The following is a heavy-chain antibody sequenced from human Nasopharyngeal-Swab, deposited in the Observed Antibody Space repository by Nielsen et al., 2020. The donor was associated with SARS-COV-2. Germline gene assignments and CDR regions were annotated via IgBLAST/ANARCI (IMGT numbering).Heavy chain of an antibody. CDR3: ARARDCTAGHCYSDY. Sequence: VKVSCKASGYTFDDYAMSWVRQAPGQGLEWMGWINTDTGNPTYALGFAGRFVFSFDTSARTAYLQISSLKAEDTAVYFCARARDCTAGHCYSDYWGRGTLVTVSS. CDR2: INTDTGNP. D-gene: IGHD2-8*02. J-gene: IGHJ4*02. V-gene: IGHV7-4-1*02. CDR1: GYTFDDYA.